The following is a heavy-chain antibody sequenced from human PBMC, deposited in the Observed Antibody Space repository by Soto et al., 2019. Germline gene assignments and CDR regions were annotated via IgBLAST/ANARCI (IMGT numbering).Heavy chain of an antibody. CDR3: ATKVRVTNYLYYGMDV. Sequence: QVQLVESGGGVVQPGRALRLSCAASGFSFNTSGMHWVRQAPGKGLEGVAVIAFGGSQEFYGDSVRGRFTISRDNSKNTLFLQMKSLTPEDTAVYYCATKVRVTNYLYYGMDVWGQGTTVTVSS. V-gene: IGHV3-30*03. CDR1: GFSFNTSG. J-gene: IGHJ6*02. CDR2: IAFGGSQE. D-gene: IGHD2-21*02.